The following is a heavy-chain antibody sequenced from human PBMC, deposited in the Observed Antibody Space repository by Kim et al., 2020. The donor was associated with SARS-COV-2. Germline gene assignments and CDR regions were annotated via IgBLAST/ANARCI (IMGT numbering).Heavy chain of an antibody. CDR1: GGSISSSGYY. V-gene: IGHV4-39*01. J-gene: IGHJ4*02. Sequence: SETLSLTCTVSGGSISSSGYYWDRMRQPPGMGLEWIGSDYYTGNNYSNPTIKSRVTISVDTSKNQFTLKLSSVTAADTAVYYCARHFRGTSIRFLVLFQLGYWGQGILVTVSS. D-gene: IGHD3-3*01. CDR2: DYYTGNN. CDR3: ARHFRGTSIRFLVLFQLGY.